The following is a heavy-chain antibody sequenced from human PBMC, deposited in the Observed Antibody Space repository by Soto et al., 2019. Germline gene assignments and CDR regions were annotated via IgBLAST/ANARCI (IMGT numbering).Heavy chain of an antibody. CDR1: GFTFGDYA. Sequence: KPGGSLRLSCTASGFTFGDYAMSWFRQAPGKGLEWVGFIRSKAYGGTTEYAASVKGRFTISRDDSKSIAYLQMNSLKTEDTAVYYCTRDTPNSAAYYGMDVWGQGTTVTVSS. J-gene: IGHJ6*02. V-gene: IGHV3-49*05. CDR2: IRSKAYGGTT. D-gene: IGHD2-8*01. CDR3: TRDTPNSAAYYGMDV.